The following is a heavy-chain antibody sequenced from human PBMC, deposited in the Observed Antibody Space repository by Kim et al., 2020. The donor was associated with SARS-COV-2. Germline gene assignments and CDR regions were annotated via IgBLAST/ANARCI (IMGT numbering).Heavy chain of an antibody. J-gene: IGHJ4*02. CDR2: ISWISGDI. CDR1: GFNFDDYA. Sequence: GGSLRLSCATYGFNFDDYAMHWVRQPPGKGLEWVAGISWISGDIEYVDSVRGRFTISRDNAENSLYLEMSYLRPEGTAFYYCAKGRGSGIGDIDYWGQGTLVTVSS. D-gene: IGHD1-1*01. CDR3: AKGRGSGIGDIDY. V-gene: IGHV3-9*01.